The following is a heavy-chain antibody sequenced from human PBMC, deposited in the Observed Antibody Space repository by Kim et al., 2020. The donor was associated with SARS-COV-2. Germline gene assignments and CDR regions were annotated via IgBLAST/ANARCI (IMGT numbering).Heavy chain of an antibody. J-gene: IGHJ3*02. CDR1: GFTFSSYG. Sequence: GGSLRLSCAASGFTFSSYGMHWVRQAPGKGLEWVAVISYDGSNKYYADSVKGRFTISRDNSKNTLYLQMNSLRAEDTAVYYCAKDRRQWFGELNWNVGDAFDIWGQGTMVTVSS. CDR2: ISYDGSNK. D-gene: IGHD3-10*01. CDR3: AKDRRQWFGELNWNVGDAFDI. V-gene: IGHV3-30*18.